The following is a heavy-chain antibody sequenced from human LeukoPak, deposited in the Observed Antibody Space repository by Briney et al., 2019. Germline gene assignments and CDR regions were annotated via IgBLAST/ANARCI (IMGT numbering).Heavy chain of an antibody. CDR1: GFTFTNCA. V-gene: IGHV3-23*01. Sequence: AGGSLRLSCAVSGFTFTNCAITCVCQTPREGLGWGSSISGIGASTSNADSVKVRFPIPRDRPRNTVYLHLNSLSVEDTAVYYCAKDQARVGASDPFDSWGQGTLVTVSS. CDR3: AKDQARVGASDPFDS. D-gene: IGHD1-26*01. J-gene: IGHJ5*01. CDR2: ISGIGAST.